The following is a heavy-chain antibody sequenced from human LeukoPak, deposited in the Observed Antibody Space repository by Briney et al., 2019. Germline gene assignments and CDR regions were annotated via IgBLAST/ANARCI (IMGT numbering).Heavy chain of an antibody. CDR2: INPSGGST. V-gene: IGHV1-46*01. J-gene: IGHJ6*03. CDR3: AGGHCSSTSCYTAGYYYYYMDV. D-gene: IGHD2-2*02. Sequence: ASVKVSCKASGYTFTSYYMHWVLQAPGQGLEWMGIINPSGGSTSYAQKFQGRVTMTRDTYTSTVYMELSSLRSEDTAVYYCAGGHCSSTSCYTAGYYYYYMDVWGKGTPVTVSS. CDR1: GYTFTSYY.